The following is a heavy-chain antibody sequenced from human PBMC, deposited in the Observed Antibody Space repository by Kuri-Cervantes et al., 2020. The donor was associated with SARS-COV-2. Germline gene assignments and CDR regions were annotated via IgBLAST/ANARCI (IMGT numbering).Heavy chain of an antibody. CDR1: GFTFSSYA. D-gene: IGHD4-17*01. Sequence: LSLTCAASGFTFSSYAMSWVRQAPGKGLEWVSAISGSGGSTYYADSVKGRFTISRDNCKNTLYLQMNSLRAEDTAVYYCAKLGSRRHYEDWGQGTLVTVSS. V-gene: IGHV3-23*01. CDR2: ISGSGGST. J-gene: IGHJ4*02. CDR3: AKLGSRRHYED.